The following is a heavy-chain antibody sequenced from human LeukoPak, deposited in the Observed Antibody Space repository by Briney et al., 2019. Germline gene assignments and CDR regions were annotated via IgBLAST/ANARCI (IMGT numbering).Heavy chain of an antibody. CDR1: GYTFTSYY. D-gene: IGHD3-22*01. V-gene: IGHV1-46*01. CDR2: INPSGGST. Sequence: ASVTVSCTASGYTFTSYYMHWVRQAPGQGLEWMGIINPSGGSTSYAQKFQGRVTMTRDTSTSTVYMELSSLRSEDTAVYYCARVLTAYYYDSSGPGEFDYWGQGTLVTVSS. J-gene: IGHJ4*02. CDR3: ARVLTAYYYDSSGPGEFDY.